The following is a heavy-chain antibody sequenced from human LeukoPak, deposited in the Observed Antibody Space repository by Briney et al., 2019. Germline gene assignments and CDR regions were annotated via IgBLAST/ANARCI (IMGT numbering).Heavy chain of an antibody. J-gene: IGHJ4*02. D-gene: IGHD1-26*01. CDR3: ARTTGSYFDY. Sequence: SETLSLTCTVSGGSISSYSWSWIRQPAGKGLEWIGRFYASVSTNYNPSLKSRVTMSVDTSKNQFSLKLTSVTAADTAVYYCARTTGSYFDYWGQGTLLTVSS. CDR2: FYASVST. V-gene: IGHV4-4*07. CDR1: GGSISSYS.